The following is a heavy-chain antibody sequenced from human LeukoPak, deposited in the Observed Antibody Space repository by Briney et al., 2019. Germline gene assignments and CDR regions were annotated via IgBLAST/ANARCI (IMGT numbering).Heavy chain of an antibody. J-gene: IGHJ3*02. CDR2: IYHSGST. CDR3: ARDRTGPGDDAFDI. V-gene: IGHV4-38-2*02. Sequence: SETLSLTCTVSGYSISSGYNWGWLRQPPGKGLEWIGSIYHSGSTYYNPSLKSRVTISVDTSKNQFSLKLSSVTAADTAVYYCARDRTGPGDDAFDIWGQGTMVTVSS. CDR1: GYSISSGYN. D-gene: IGHD1-1*01.